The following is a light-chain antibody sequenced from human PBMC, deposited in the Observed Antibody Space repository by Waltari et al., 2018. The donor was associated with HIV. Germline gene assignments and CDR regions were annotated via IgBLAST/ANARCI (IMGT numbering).Light chain of an antibody. Sequence: SCRASQMISSSPLTWYQQRPGQAPRLRIEGAASRSTCIPDRFSGSGSGTDFTLTISRLEPEDFALYYCQQYGSSPGTFGQGTKVEIK. CDR3: QQYGSSPGT. J-gene: IGKJ1*01. CDR1: QMISSSP. CDR2: GAA. V-gene: IGKV3-20*01.